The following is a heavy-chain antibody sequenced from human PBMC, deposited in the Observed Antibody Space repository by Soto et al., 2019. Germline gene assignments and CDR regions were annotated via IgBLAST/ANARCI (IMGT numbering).Heavy chain of an antibody. J-gene: IGHJ6*02. CDR3: VRDVTISFYVMDV. CDR2: IYYIGTT. CDR1: GGSISPYY. Sequence: PSETLSLTCNVSGGSISPYYWSWIRQPPGKGLEWIGYIYYIGTTNYNPSLKSRVTMSIDTSKNQFSLKMRSLTAADTAVYYCVRDVTISFYVMDVWGPGTRVTVSS. D-gene: IGHD3-3*02. V-gene: IGHV4-59*01.